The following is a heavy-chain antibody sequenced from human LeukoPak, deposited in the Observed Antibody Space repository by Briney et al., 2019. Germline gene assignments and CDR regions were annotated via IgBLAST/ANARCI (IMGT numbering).Heavy chain of an antibody. CDR2: INHSGST. J-gene: IGHJ4*02. V-gene: IGHV4-34*01. CDR1: GGSFSGYY. CDR3: AGKYYDILTGYTDY. D-gene: IGHD3-9*01. Sequence: SETLSLTCAVYGGSFSGYYWSWIRQPPGKGLEWIGEINHSGSTNYNPSLKSRVTISVDTSKNQFSLKLSSVTAADTAVYYCAGKYYDILTGYTDYWGQGTLVTVSS.